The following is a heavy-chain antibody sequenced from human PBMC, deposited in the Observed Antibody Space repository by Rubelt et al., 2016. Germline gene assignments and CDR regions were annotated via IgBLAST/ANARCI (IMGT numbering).Heavy chain of an antibody. CDR1: GFTFSSYA. V-gene: IGHV3-30*04. D-gene: IGHD3-22*01. J-gene: IGHJ4*02. CDR2: IWYDGSNK. Sequence: VQLVESGGGVVQPGRSLRLSCADSGFTFSSYAMHWVRQAPGKGLEWVAVIWYDGSNKYYADSVKGRFTISRDNSKNTLFLQMNSLRDDDTAVYYCARWGDDRKVDYWGQGTLVTVSS. CDR3: ARWGDDRKVDY.